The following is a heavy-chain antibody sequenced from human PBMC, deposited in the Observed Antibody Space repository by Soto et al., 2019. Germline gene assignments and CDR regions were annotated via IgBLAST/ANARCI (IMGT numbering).Heavy chain of an antibody. CDR1: GFTFSSYA. CDR3: AKDQFPKPLYGSGSYYRGYAFDI. Sequence: GESLKISCAASGFTFSSYAMSWVRQAPGKGLEWVSAISGSGGSTYYADSVKGRFTISRDNSKNTLYLQMNSLRAEDTAVYYCAKDQFPKPLYGSGSYYRGYAFDIWGQGTMVTVSS. CDR2: ISGSGGST. V-gene: IGHV3-23*01. J-gene: IGHJ3*02. D-gene: IGHD3-10*01.